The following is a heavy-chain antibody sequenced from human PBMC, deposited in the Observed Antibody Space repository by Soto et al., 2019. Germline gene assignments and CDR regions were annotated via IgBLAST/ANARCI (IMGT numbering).Heavy chain of an antibody. J-gene: IGHJ6*02. CDR1: GYTFTSYG. Sequence: SAKVSCKASGYTFTSYGISWVRQAPGQGLEWMGWISAYNGNTNYAQKLQGRVTMTTDTSTRTAYMELRSLRSDDTAVYYCARDEYACDYYYYYGMEVWGQGTTVTVSS. V-gene: IGHV1-18*04. CDR3: ARDEYACDYYYYYGMEV. CDR2: ISAYNGNT. D-gene: IGHD2-2*01.